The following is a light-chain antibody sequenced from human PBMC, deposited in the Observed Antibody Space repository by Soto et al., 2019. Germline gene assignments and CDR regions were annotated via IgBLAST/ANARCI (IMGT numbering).Light chain of an antibody. CDR1: QSVSSNN. J-gene: IGKJ3*01. Sequence: EIVLTKSPGTLSLSPGERATLSCRASQSVSSNNLAWYQQRPGQAPRVVIYGASTRATGIPERFSGSGSGTDFTLTIRRLEHEGFAVYYCQQYSRSPFTFGHGTKGDI. V-gene: IGKV3-20*01. CDR2: GAS. CDR3: QQYSRSPFT.